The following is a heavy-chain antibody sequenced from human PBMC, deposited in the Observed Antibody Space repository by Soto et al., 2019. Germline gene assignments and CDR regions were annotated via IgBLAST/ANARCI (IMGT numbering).Heavy chain of an antibody. Sequence: SLRLSCAATGFTFSSYEMNWVRQAPGKVLEWVSFISTSGSTIYYAGSVKGRFTISRDNAKNSLYLQMNSLSAEDTAVYYCARGASGVFNYWGQGSLDSVSS. V-gene: IGHV3-48*03. J-gene: IGHJ4*02. CDR3: ARGASGVFNY. D-gene: IGHD2-8*01. CDR1: GFTFSSYE. CDR2: ISTSGSTI.